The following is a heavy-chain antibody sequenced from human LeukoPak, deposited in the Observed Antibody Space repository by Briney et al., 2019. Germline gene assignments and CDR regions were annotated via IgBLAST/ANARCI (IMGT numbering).Heavy chain of an antibody. CDR1: GFTFSSYA. V-gene: IGHV3-23*01. CDR2: IHDNGVGT. J-gene: IGHJ4*02. Sequence: GGSLRLSCAASGFTFSSYAMSWVRQAPGKGLEWVSAIHDNGVGTFYADFVKGRFTISRDNSKNTLYLQINSLRAEDTAVYYCAKQVSASGPIDYWGQGTLVTVSS. CDR3: AKQVSASGPIDY.